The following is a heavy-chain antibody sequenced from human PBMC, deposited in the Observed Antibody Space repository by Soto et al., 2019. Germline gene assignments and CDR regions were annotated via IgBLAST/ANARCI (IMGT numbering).Heavy chain of an antibody. J-gene: IGHJ4*02. Sequence: GGSLRLSCAASGFTFSSYAMSWVRQAPGKGLEWVSAISGSGGSTYYADSVKGRFTISIDNSKNTLYLQMKSLRAEDTAIYYCAKFASTTVTHFDYWGQETLVTVSS. CDR1: GFTFSSYA. CDR3: AKFASTTVTHFDY. V-gene: IGHV3-23*01. D-gene: IGHD4-17*01. CDR2: ISGSGGST.